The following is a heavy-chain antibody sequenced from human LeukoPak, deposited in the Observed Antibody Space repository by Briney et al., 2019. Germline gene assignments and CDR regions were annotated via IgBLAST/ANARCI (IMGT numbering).Heavy chain of an antibody. CDR3: AREYCGGDCYDYYFDY. D-gene: IGHD2-21*02. CDR2: IIPLFGTA. Sequence: SVKVSCKASGGTFSSYAISWVRQAPGQGLEWMGGIIPLFGTANYAQKFQGRVTITADESTSTAYMELSSLRSEDTAVYYCAREYCGGDCYDYYFDYWGQGTLVTVSS. CDR1: GGTFSSYA. J-gene: IGHJ4*02. V-gene: IGHV1-69*13.